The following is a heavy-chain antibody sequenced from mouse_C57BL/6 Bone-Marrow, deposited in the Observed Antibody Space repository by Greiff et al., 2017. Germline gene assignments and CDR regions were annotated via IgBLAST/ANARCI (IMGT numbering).Heavy chain of an antibody. Sequence: QVQLQQSGAELMKPGASVKLSCKATGYTFTGYWIEWVKQRPGHGLEWIGEILPGSGSPKYNEKFKGKATLTEDTSSNTAYMQLSSLTTEDSAIYYCALDSSGPLFAYWGQGTLVTVSA. CDR3: ALDSSGPLFAY. J-gene: IGHJ3*01. V-gene: IGHV1-9*01. D-gene: IGHD3-2*02. CDR1: GYTFTGYW. CDR2: ILPGSGSP.